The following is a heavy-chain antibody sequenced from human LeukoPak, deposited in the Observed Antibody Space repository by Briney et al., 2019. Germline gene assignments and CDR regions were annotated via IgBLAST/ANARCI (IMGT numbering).Heavy chain of an antibody. J-gene: IGHJ4*02. CDR2: VYYSGST. Sequence: SETLSLTCTVSGGSISSYYWSWIRRPPGKGLEWIGYVYYSGSTNYNPALKSRVTISIDTSKNQFSLKLSSVTAADTAVYYCARGAGYSSGSSDWGQGTLVTVSS. CDR3: ARGAGYSSGSSD. CDR1: GGSISSYY. D-gene: IGHD6-19*01. V-gene: IGHV4-59*01.